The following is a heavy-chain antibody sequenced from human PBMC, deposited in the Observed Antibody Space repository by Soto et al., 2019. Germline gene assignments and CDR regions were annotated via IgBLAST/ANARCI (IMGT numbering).Heavy chain of an antibody. CDR2: INHSGST. Sequence: SETLSLTCAVYGGSFSGYYWSWIRQPPGKGLEWIGEINHSGSTNYNPSLKSRVTISVDTSKNQFSLKLSSVTAADTAVYYCARGGVAPTNVLDYFDYWGQGTLVTVSS. J-gene: IGHJ4*02. V-gene: IGHV4-34*01. CDR3: ARGGVAPTNVLDYFDY. D-gene: IGHD2-15*01. CDR1: GGSFSGYY.